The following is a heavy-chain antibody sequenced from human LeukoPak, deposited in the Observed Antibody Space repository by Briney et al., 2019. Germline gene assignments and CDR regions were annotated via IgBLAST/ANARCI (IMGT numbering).Heavy chain of an antibody. J-gene: IGHJ5*02. V-gene: IGHV3-23*01. Sequence: PGGSLRLSCAASGFGFTTYAMSWVRQTPGKAPEWVSTIDMSGVFTSYAHSVKGRFTISRDNSKNTVYLQMISLRADETAIYYCVPNVGHLDLDWFDPWGQGTLVTVSS. D-gene: IGHD1-26*01. CDR3: VPNVGHLDLDWFDP. CDR1: GFGFTTYA. CDR2: IDMSGVFT.